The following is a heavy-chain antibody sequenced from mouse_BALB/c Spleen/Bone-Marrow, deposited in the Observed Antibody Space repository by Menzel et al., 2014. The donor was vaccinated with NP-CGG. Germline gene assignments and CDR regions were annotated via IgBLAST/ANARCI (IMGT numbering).Heavy chain of an antibody. CDR2: ISSGGVYT. Sequence: DVQLVESGGDLVKPGGSLNLSCAASGFTFSSYGMSWVRQTPDKRLEWVATISSGGVYTYYPDSVRGRFTISRDNAKNTLYLQMSSLKSEDTAMYYCARRTGTDYYAMDYWGQGTSVTVSS. J-gene: IGHJ4*01. D-gene: IGHD4-1*01. CDR1: GFTFSSYG. V-gene: IGHV5-6*02. CDR3: ARRTGTDYYAMDY.